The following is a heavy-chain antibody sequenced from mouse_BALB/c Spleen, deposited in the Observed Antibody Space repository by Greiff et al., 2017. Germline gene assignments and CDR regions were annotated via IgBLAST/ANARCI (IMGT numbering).Heavy chain of an antibody. CDR1: GFAFSSYD. CDR2: ISSGGGST. J-gene: IGHJ2*01. V-gene: IGHV5-12-1*01. CDR3: ARLGYGNPYYFDY. Sequence: EVMLVESGGGLVKPGGSLKLSCAASGFAFSSYDMSWVRQTPEKRLEWVAYISSGGGSTYYPDTVKGRFTISRDNAKNTLYLQMSSLKSEDTAMYYCARLGYGNPYYFDYWGQGTTLTVSS. D-gene: IGHD2-1*01.